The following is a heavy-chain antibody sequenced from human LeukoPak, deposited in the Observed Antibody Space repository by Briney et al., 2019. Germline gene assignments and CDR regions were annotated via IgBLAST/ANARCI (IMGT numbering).Heavy chain of an antibody. J-gene: IGHJ5*02. CDR1: GYSFISYW. D-gene: IGHD2-15*01. Sequence: GASLKISCKGSGYSFISYWIGWVRQMPGRGLEWMGIIYPGDSTTRYSPSFQGQVTISADKSISTAYLQWGSLKASDTAMYYCARLLARRPEVVVVVAAAPWGQGTLVTVSS. CDR2: IYPGDSTT. V-gene: IGHV5-51*01. CDR3: ARLLARRPEVVVVVAAAP.